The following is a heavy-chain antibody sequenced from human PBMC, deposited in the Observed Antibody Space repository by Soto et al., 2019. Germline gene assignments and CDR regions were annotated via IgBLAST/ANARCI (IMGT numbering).Heavy chain of an antibody. J-gene: IGHJ6*02. D-gene: IGHD1-1*01. CDR2: IYSGGST. V-gene: IGHV3-53*01. Sequence: PGWSLRLACAASVFTVISNYMSWVRQAPGKGLEWVSVIYSGGSTYYADSVKGRFTISRDNSKNTLYLQMNSLRAEDTAVYYCATHGTNYYYYGMDVWGQGTTVTVSS. CDR3: ATHGTNYYYYGMDV. CDR1: VFTVISNY.